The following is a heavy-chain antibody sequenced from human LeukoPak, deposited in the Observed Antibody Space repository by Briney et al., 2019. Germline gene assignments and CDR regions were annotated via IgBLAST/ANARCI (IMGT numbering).Heavy chain of an antibody. CDR3: SRDQTFYSYYYYMDV. J-gene: IGHJ6*03. CDR1: GYTFNFYW. V-gene: IGHV3-74*01. CDR2: INGGGSTT. Sequence: GGSLRLSCAASGYTFNFYWMNWVRQAPGKGLVWVSRINGGGSTTTYADSVKGRFTISRDNAKNTLYLQMNSLRDEDTAVYYCSRDQTFYSYYYYMDVWGKGTTVTVSS.